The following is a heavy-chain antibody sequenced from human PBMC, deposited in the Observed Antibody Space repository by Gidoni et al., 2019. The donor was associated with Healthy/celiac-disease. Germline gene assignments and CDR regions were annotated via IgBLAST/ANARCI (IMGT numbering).Heavy chain of an antibody. D-gene: IGHD6-19*01. CDR1: GFPFSSYS. Sequence: EVQLVESGGGLVQPGGSLRLSCAASGFPFSSYSMTWFRQAPGKGLEWVSYISSSSSTIYYADSVKGRFTISRDNAKNSLYLQMNSLRDEDTAVYYCARDRSWIAVAGKNDYWGQGTLVTVSS. V-gene: IGHV3-48*02. CDR2: ISSSSSTI. J-gene: IGHJ4*02. CDR3: ARDRSWIAVAGKNDY.